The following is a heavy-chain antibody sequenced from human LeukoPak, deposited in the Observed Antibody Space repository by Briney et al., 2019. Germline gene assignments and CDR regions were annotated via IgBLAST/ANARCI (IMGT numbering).Heavy chain of an antibody. CDR3: ARDSSGWYRWFDP. Sequence: KASETLSLTCTVSGGAISSYYWSWIRQPPGKRLEWSGYIYYSVSTNYNPSLKSRVTISVDTSKNQFSLKLSSVTAADTAVYYCARDSSGWYRWFDPWGQGTLVTVSS. CDR1: GGAISSYY. J-gene: IGHJ5*02. V-gene: IGHV4-59*01. CDR2: IYYSVST. D-gene: IGHD6-19*01.